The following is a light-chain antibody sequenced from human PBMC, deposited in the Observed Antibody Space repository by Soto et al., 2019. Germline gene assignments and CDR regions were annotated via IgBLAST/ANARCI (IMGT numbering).Light chain of an antibody. CDR3: AAWDDNLRGYWV. CDR1: STYVGVYYY. J-gene: IGLJ2*01. V-gene: IGLV2-14*03. Sequence: QSALTQPASVSGSPGQSITISCTGTSTYVGVYYYLSWFQQHPGKAPKLMIYDVTKRPSGVSNRFSGSMSGNTASLTISGLRSEDEADYFCAAWDDNLRGYWVFGGGTQLTVL. CDR2: DVT.